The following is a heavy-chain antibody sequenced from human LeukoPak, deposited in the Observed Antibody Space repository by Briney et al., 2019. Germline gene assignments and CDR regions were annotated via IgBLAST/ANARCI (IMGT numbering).Heavy chain of an antibody. J-gene: IGHJ6*03. Sequence: SETLSLTCTVSGGSISSYYWSWIRQPAGKGLEWIGRIYTSGSTNYNPSLKSRVTISVDTSKNQFSLKLSSVTAADTAVYYCARDLVAGSPNGYYYYMDVWGKGTTVTVSS. CDR1: GGSISSYY. CDR3: ARDLVAGSPNGYYYYMDV. CDR2: IYTSGST. V-gene: IGHV4-4*07. D-gene: IGHD6-19*01.